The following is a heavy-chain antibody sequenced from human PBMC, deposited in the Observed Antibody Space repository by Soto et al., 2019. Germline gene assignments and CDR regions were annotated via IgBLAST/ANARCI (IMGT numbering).Heavy chain of an antibody. CDR2: IIPIFGTA. J-gene: IGHJ3*02. CDR1: GGTFSSYA. CDR3: AGPQDITGTNVGAFGI. V-gene: IGHV1-69*13. D-gene: IGHD1-7*01. Sequence: SVKVSCKASGGTFSSYAISWVRQAPGQGLEWMGGIIPIFGTANYAQKFQGRVTITADESTSTAYMELSSLRSEDTAVYYCAGPQDITGTNVGAFGIWGQGTMVTVSS.